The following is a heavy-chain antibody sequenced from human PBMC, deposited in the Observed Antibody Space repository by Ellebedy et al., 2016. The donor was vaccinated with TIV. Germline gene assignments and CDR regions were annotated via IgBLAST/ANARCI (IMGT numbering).Heavy chain of an antibody. CDR2: IDWDNDK. J-gene: IGHJ6*02. V-gene: IGHV2-70*11. CDR1: GFSLSNARMG. CDR3: ARAAYSASRYGMDV. Sequence: SAPTLVKPTETLTLTCTVSGFSLSNARMGVSWIRQPPGKALEWLGRIDWDNDKHYSTSLKTRLTISRDTSKKQVVLRLTNMGPVDTATYYCARAAYSASRYGMDVWGQGTTVTVSS. D-gene: IGHD1-26*01.